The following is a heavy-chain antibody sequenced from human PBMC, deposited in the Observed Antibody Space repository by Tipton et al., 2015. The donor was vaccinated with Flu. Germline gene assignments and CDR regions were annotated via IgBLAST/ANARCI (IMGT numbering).Heavy chain of an antibody. CDR3: ARRDYSNYVSEPKNWFDP. Sequence: TLSLTCNVSGGSISSSSDYWDWIRQPPGKGLEWIGTIYYSGSTYYNPSLRSRVTISVDTSKNQFSLKMSSVTAADTAVYYCARRDYSNYVSEPKNWFDPWGQGALVTVSS. CDR2: IYYSGST. V-gene: IGHV4-39*07. J-gene: IGHJ5*02. D-gene: IGHD4-11*01. CDR1: GGSISSSSDY.